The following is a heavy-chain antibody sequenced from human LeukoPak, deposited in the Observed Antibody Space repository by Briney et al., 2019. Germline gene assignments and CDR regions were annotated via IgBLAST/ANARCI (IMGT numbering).Heavy chain of an antibody. Sequence: SETLSLTCTVSGGSISSYYWSWIRQPPGKGLEWIGYIYYSGSTNYNPSLKSRVTISADTSKNQFSLKLSSVTAADTAVYYCARGHYDFWSGYPLPGYGMDVWGQGTTVTVSS. CDR2: IYYSGST. D-gene: IGHD3-3*01. CDR3: ARGHYDFWSGYPLPGYGMDV. CDR1: GGSISSYY. V-gene: IGHV4-59*01. J-gene: IGHJ6*02.